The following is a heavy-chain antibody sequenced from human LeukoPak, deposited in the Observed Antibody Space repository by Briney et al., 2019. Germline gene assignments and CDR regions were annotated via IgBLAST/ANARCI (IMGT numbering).Heavy chain of an antibody. V-gene: IGHV3-48*01. CDR2: INPSGSSV. CDR3: ARDRRYYYYGMDV. J-gene: IGHJ6*02. Sequence: GGSLRLSCEGSGFIFSNYEMNWVRQAPGKGLEWISYINPSGSSVYYADSVKGRFTISRDNSKNTLYLQMNSLRAEDTAVYYCARDRRYYYYGMDVWGQGTTVTVSS. CDR1: GFIFSNYE.